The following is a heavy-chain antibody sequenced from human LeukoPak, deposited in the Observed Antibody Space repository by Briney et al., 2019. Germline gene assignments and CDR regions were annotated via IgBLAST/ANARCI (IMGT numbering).Heavy chain of an antibody. J-gene: IGHJ4*02. Sequence: PGGSLRLSCAASGFTFSSYAMSWVRQAPGKGLEWVSAISGSGGRTYYADSVKGRFTISRDNSKNTLYLQMNSLRAEDTAVYYCAKAKLWFGEGDDYWGQGTLVTVSS. D-gene: IGHD3-10*01. V-gene: IGHV3-23*01. CDR3: AKAKLWFGEGDDY. CDR1: GFTFSSYA. CDR2: ISGSGGRT.